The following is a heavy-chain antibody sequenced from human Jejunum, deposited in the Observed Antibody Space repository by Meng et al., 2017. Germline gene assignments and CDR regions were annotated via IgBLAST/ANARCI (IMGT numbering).Heavy chain of an antibody. D-gene: IGHD6-19*01. CDR3: ARASGWRGFFFDK. V-gene: IGHV3-48*03. CDR1: GISFSRYE. Sequence: GESLKISCGVTGISFSRYEMNWVRQAPGKGPEWISYISNSGNTLYYSDSVKGRFTISRDTATNQLFLQMNSLRADDTAIYYCARASGWRGFFFDKWGQGTLVTVSS. J-gene: IGHJ4*02. CDR2: ISNSGNTL.